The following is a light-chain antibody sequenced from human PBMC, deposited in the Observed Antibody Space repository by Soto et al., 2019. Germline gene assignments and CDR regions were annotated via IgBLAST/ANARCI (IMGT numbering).Light chain of an antibody. CDR3: CSYTDSNSYV. J-gene: IGLJ1*01. CDR1: ISYICSYNF. Sequence: QSVLAHXASMSGSPEQSITISLTRTISYICSYNFVSWYQQHPGRAPKLIVYDVTNRPSGVSNRFSGSKSGDTASLTISGLQVEDEADYYCCSYTDSNSYVFGTGTKVTGL. V-gene: IGLV2-14*03. CDR2: DVT.